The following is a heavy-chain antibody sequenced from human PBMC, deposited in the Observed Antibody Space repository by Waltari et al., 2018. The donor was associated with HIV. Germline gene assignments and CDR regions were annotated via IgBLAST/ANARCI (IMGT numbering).Heavy chain of an antibody. J-gene: IGHJ4*02. V-gene: IGHV4-34*12. Sequence: QVRLHQRGAGLLKPPQSLSLTSAVSHADDETLSGPWWSFRDYHWSWLRQSPVKGLEGIGEGIHTGSIHYNPSLRSRVSIFADTSKKQFSLRPSSVTDADTAVYYWARAVGLDHSWGSYVDHWGQGALVTVSS. CDR3: ARAVGLDHSWGSYVDH. CDR2: GIHTGSI. D-gene: IGHD3-16*01. CDR1: HADDETLSGPWWSFRDYH.